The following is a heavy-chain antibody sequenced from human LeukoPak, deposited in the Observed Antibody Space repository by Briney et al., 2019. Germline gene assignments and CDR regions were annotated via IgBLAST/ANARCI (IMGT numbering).Heavy chain of an antibody. CDR1: GGTFSSYA. CDR2: IVPIFGTA. D-gene: IGHD5-24*01. CDR3: ASEMATTNDY. Sequence: ASVKVSCKASGGTFSSYAISWVRQAPGQGLEWMGGIVPIFGTANYAQKFQGRVTITADESTSTAYMELSSLRSEDTAVYYGASEMATTNDYWGQGTLVTVSS. J-gene: IGHJ4*02. V-gene: IGHV1-69*01.